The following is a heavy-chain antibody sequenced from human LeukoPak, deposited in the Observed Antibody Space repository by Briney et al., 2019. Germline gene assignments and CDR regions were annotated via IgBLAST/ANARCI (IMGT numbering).Heavy chain of an antibody. CDR2: IYYSGST. V-gene: IGHV4-61*01. D-gene: IGHD5-12*01. J-gene: IGHJ4*02. CDR1: GGSVSSGSYY. Sequence: ASETLSLTCTGSGGSVSSGSYYWSWIRQPPGKGLEWIGYIYYSGSTNYNPSLKSRVTISVDTSKNQFSLKLSSVTAADTAVYYCARGDIVATHFDYWGQGTLVTVPS. CDR3: ARGDIVATHFDY.